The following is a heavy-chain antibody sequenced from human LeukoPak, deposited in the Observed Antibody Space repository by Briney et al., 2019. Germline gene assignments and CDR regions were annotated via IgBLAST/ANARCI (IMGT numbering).Heavy chain of an antibody. CDR3: AKGQLVRGEFDY. CDR2: ISGSGGST. CDR1: GFAFSSYA. D-gene: IGHD6-6*01. Sequence: GGSLRLSCAASGFAFSSYAMSWVRQAPGKGLEWVSAISGSGGSTYYADSVKGRFTISRDNSKNTLYLQMNSLRAEDTAVYYCAKGQLVRGEFDYWGQGTLVTVSS. V-gene: IGHV3-23*01. J-gene: IGHJ4*02.